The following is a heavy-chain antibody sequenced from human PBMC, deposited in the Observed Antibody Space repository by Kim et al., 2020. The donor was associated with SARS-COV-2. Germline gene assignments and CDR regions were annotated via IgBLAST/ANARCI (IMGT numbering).Heavy chain of an antibody. V-gene: IGHV3-23*01. CDR1: GFTFKDYS. J-gene: IGHJ5*02. CDR3: AKHGQTTPSP. Sequence: GESLKISCAASGFTFKDYSMNWVRQAPGEGPEWVSGISDGGDRTYYADSVKGRFTISRDDSKNTLYLQMNSLRAGDTAIYYCAKHGQTTPSPWGQGTLVTVSS. CDR2: ISDGGDRT. D-gene: IGHD1-1*01.